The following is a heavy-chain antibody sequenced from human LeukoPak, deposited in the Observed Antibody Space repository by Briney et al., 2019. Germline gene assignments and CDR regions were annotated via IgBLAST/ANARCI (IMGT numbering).Heavy chain of an antibody. V-gene: IGHV3-23*01. CDR2: ISGSGGST. CDR1: GFTFSSYA. D-gene: IGHD3-3*01. J-gene: IGHJ4*02. Sequence: GGFLRLACAASGFTFSSYAMSWVRQAPGKGLEWVSAISGSGGSTYYADSVKGRFTISRDNSKNTLYLQMNSLRAEDTAVYYCAKPYDFWSGYSGDYWGQGTLVTVSS. CDR3: AKPYDFWSGYSGDY.